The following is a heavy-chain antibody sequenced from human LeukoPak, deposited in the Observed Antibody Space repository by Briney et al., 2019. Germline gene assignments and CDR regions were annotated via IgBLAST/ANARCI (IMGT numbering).Heavy chain of an antibody. J-gene: IGHJ4*02. CDR2: INHNGST. CDR1: GGSFSGFY. Sequence: SETLSIICAVYGGSFSGFYWTLIRQPPGKGLEWIGEINHNGSTNYNPSLKSRVTISVDTSKNQFSLKLSSVTAADTAVYYCARVSWWFGELLWGQGTLVTVSS. V-gene: IGHV4-34*01. CDR3: ARVSWWFGELL. D-gene: IGHD3-10*01.